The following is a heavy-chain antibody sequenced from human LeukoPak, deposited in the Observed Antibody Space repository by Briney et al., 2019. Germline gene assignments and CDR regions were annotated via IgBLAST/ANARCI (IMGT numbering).Heavy chain of an antibody. CDR1: GGSISSSSYY. Sequence: SETLSLTCTVSGGSISSSSYYWGWIRQPPGKGLEWIGSMNYSGSTYYNPSLKSRVIISVDTPKNQFSLKLSSVTAADTAVYYCARNHYYGSGSYYDPQNWFDPWGQGTLVTVSS. D-gene: IGHD3-10*01. J-gene: IGHJ5*02. CDR3: ARNHYYGSGSYYDPQNWFDP. V-gene: IGHV4-39*01. CDR2: MNYSGST.